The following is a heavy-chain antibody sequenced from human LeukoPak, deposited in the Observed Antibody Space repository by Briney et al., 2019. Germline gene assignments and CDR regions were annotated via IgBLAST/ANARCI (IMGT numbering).Heavy chain of an antibody. CDR1: GYTFTDSY. CDR3: VRSPIGASAY. D-gene: IGHD3-10*01. J-gene: IGHJ4*02. Sequence: VKVSCKPSGYTFTDSYIHWVRQAPGVGLQWMGWISSNNSGTKYAEDFQDRVTMTRDTSISTAYMELTGLTPDDTAVYYCVRSPIGASAYWGRGTLVTASS. CDR2: ISSNNSGT. V-gene: IGHV1-2*02.